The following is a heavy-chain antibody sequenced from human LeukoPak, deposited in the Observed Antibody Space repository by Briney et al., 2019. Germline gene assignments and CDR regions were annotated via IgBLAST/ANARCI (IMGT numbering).Heavy chain of an antibody. Sequence: QPGGSLRLSCTASGFSFSGYWMSWVRQAPGKGLEWVANINQDGSAQYYVDSVKGQFTISRDNAKNSLYLQMNSLRVEDTAVYYCARDSESWTETGPRFDYWGQGTLVTVSS. CDR3: ARDSESWTETGPRFDY. CDR2: INQDGSAQ. J-gene: IGHJ4*02. V-gene: IGHV3-7*01. CDR1: GFSFSGYW. D-gene: IGHD3-9*01.